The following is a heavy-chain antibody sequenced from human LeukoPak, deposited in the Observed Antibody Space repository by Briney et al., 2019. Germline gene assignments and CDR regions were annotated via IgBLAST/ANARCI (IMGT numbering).Heavy chain of an antibody. V-gene: IGHV5-51*01. CDR1: GYTFTTSW. CDR3: ARYLVTLGYCSSTSCSNAFDI. D-gene: IGHD2-2*01. Sequence: GESLKISCKGSGYTFTTSWIAWVRQMPGKGLEWMGIIYPGDSDTRYSPSFQGQVTISADKSISTAYLQWSSLKASDTAMYYCARYLVTLGYCSSTSCSNAFDIWGQGTMVTVSS. CDR2: IYPGDSDT. J-gene: IGHJ3*02.